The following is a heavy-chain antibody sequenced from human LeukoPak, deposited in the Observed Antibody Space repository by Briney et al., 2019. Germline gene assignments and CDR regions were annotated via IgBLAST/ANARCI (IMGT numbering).Heavy chain of an antibody. CDR3: SRERGPLSPFGF. V-gene: IGHV4-4*02. J-gene: IGHJ4*02. Sequence: SETLSLTCGVSGGSISGTNWWSWVRQPPGQGLEWIGEISLRGLTNYNPSLRSRLTMSLDESKNQVSLNLTSVTAADTAVYYCSRERGPLSPFGFWGQGTLVSVHS. D-gene: IGHD5-12*01. CDR1: GGSISGTNW. CDR2: ISLRGLT.